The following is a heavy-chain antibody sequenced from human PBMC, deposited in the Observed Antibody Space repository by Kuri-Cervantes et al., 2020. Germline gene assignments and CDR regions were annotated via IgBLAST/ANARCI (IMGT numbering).Heavy chain of an antibody. D-gene: IGHD3-3*01. Sequence: ASVKVSCKASGYTFTSYGISWVRQAPGQGLEWMGWISAYNGNTNYAQKLQGRVTMTTDTSTSTAYMELRSLRSDDTAVYYCARVPHPPILRFVEWLLYLDYWGQGTLVTVSS. CDR1: GYTFTSYG. CDR3: ARVPHPPILRFVEWLLYLDY. J-gene: IGHJ4*02. V-gene: IGHV1-18*01. CDR2: ISAYNGNT.